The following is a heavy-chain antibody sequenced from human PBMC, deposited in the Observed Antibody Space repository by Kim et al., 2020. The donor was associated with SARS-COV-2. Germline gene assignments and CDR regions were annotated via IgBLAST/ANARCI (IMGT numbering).Heavy chain of an antibody. V-gene: IGHV4-59*01. CDR2: IFYSGST. CDR1: SDSFSAYY. CDR3: ARSEGRACWHLFDC. Sequence: SETLSLTCTVSSDSFSAYYWSWIRQIPGKGLEWIGYIFYSGSTNYNPSLKSRATISWDTSRNQFSLDLTSVTQADTAVHYCARSEGRACWHLFDCWGEG. J-gene: IGHJ5*02.